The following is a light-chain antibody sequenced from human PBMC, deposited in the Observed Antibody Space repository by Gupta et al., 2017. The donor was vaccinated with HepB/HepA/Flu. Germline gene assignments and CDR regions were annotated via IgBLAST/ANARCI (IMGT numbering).Light chain of an antibody. CDR2: STS. J-gene: IGKJ3*01. CDR1: QSVHIY. CDR3: QQNSTSHS. Sequence: IQMTQSPSTLSASLGDTVTISCRASQSVHIYLSWYQQKPGKAPQVLVYSTSKSASGIPSRFSGSGSVTDFTLTRQGLEPEDFATYYWQQNSTSHSFGHGTKVD. V-gene: IGKV1-39*01.